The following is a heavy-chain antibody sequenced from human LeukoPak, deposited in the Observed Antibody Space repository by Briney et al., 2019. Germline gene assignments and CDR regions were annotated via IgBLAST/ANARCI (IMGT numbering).Heavy chain of an antibody. V-gene: IGHV3-23*01. CDR2: ISGSGGST. J-gene: IGHJ4*02. CDR1: GFTFSSYA. Sequence: PGGSLRLSCAASGFTFSSYAMSWVRQAPGKGLEWVSAISGSGGSTYYADSVKGRFTISRDNSKNTLYLQMNSLRAEDTAVYYCATHYGSGSYYHWEFDYWGQGTLVTVSS. CDR3: ATHYGSGSYYHWEFDY. D-gene: IGHD3-10*01.